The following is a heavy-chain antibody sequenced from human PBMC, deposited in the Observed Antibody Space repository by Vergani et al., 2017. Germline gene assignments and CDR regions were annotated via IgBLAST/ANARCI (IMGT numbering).Heavy chain of an antibody. CDR2: IYYSGNT. CDR3: ARAISVVPAAKSSWFDP. CDR1: GGSISSGDYY. D-gene: IGHD2-2*01. Sequence: QVQLQESGPGLVKPSQTLSLTCTVSGGSISSGDYYWSWIRQPPGKGLEWIGYIYYSGNTYYNPSLKSRVTISVDTSKNQFSLKLSSVTAADTAVYYCARAISVVPAAKSSWFDPWGQGTLVTVSS. J-gene: IGHJ5*02. V-gene: IGHV4-30-4*08.